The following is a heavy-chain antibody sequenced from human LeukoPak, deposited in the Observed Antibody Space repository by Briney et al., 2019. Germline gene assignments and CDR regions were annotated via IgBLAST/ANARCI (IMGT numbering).Heavy chain of an antibody. CDR3: ARSIRVFDY. J-gene: IGHJ4*02. V-gene: IGHV4-39*01. CDR1: GDSISSSSYY. CDR2: MHYSGGT. D-gene: IGHD1-14*01. Sequence: PSETLSLTCNVSGDSISSSSYYWGWIRQPPGKGLEWIASMHYSGGTSYNTSLKSRVSISVDASNNQFALRLNSVTAAHTAVYYCARSIRVFDYWGQGTLVTVSS.